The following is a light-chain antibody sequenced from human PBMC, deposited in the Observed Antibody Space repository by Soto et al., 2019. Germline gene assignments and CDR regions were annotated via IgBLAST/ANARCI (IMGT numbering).Light chain of an antibody. CDR1: QSISNW. Sequence: IQMTQFPSTLSASVGDRVTITCRARQSISNWLAWYQQKPGKAPKLLIYKASILEGGVSPRFSGSGSGTEFTLSISSLQPDDFSTYYCQQYNGTFGQGTKVEIK. J-gene: IGKJ1*01. CDR2: KAS. V-gene: IGKV1-5*03. CDR3: QQYNGT.